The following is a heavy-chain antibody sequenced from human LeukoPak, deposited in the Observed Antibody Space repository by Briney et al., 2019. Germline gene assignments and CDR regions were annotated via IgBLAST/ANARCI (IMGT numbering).Heavy chain of an antibody. D-gene: IGHD2-15*01. J-gene: IGHJ4*02. Sequence: SGGSLRLSCLASKFTFNNYAMTWVRQAPGKGLEWVSSISGSGDNMDYADSVKGRFTISRDNAKNSLYLQMNSLRAEDTAVYYCASRLGYCSGGSCSRDYWGQGTLVTVSS. CDR1: KFTFNNYA. CDR2: ISGSGDNM. V-gene: IGHV3-21*01. CDR3: ASRLGYCSGGSCSRDY.